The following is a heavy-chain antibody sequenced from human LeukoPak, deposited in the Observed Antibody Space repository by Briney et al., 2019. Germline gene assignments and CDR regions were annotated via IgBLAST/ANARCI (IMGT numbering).Heavy chain of an antibody. Sequence: PGGSLRLSCAASGFTFSSYAMSWVRQAPGKGLEWVSAISGSGGSTYYADSVKGRFTISRDDSKSIAYLQMNSLKTEDTGVYYCTRVRSSWYYFDYWGQGTLVTVSS. V-gene: IGHV3-23*01. CDR2: ISGSGGST. D-gene: IGHD6-13*01. CDR1: GFTFSSYA. CDR3: TRVRSSWYYFDY. J-gene: IGHJ4*02.